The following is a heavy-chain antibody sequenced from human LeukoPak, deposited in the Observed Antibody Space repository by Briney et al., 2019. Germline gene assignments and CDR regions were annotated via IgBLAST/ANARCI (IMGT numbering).Heavy chain of an antibody. CDR2: IYPGDSDT. CDR3: ARAVDTAMVHFPGFDP. V-gene: IGHV5-51*01. D-gene: IGHD5-18*01. Sequence: GESLKISCKGSGYSFTSYWIGWVRQMPGKGLEWMGIIYPGDSDTRYSPSFQGQVTISADRSTSTAYLQWSSLKASDTAMYYCARAVDTAMVHFPGFDPWGQGTLVTVSS. CDR1: GYSFTSYW. J-gene: IGHJ5*02.